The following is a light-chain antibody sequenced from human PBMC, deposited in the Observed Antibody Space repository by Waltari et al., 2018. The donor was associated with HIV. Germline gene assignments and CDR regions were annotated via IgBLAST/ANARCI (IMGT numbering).Light chain of an antibody. CDR3: AAWDDSLNGWV. V-gene: IGLV1-44*01. J-gene: IGLJ3*02. CDR2: TNN. CDR1: SSNIGSNT. Sequence: QSVLTQPPSASGTPGPRVTISCSGSSSNIGSNTVNWYHQPPGTAPKLLIYTNNQRPAGVPDLFSGSKSGTSASLAISGLQSEDEADYYCAAWDDSLNGWVFGGGTKLTVL.